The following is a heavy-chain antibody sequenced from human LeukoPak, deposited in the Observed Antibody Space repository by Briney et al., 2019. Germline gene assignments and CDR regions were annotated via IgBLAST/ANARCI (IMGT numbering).Heavy chain of an antibody. CDR3: ARQLTTLTYGGFDY. D-gene: IGHD4/OR15-4a*01. J-gene: IGHJ4*02. CDR2: ISYDGSNK. V-gene: IGHV3-30*04. Sequence: GRSLRLSCAASGFTFSSYAMHWVRQAPGKGLEGVAVISYDGSNKYYADSVKGRFTISRDNSKNTLYLQMNSLRAEDTAVYYCARQLTTLTYGGFDYWGQGTLVTVSS. CDR1: GFTFSSYA.